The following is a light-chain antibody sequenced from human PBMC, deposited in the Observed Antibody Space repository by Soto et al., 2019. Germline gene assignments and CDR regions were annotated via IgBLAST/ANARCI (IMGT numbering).Light chain of an antibody. V-gene: IGKV1-39*01. CDR2: GAS. CDR3: QQSFSLPVT. J-gene: IGKJ5*01. CDR1: QSISTY. Sequence: DIQMTQSPSSLSASVGDRVTITCRASQSISTYLSWYLVKPGEAPKLLTYGASTLRTGVTSRLSGSGSGKDFTLTITSLQPEDFATYFCQQSFSLPVTFGQGTRLDFK.